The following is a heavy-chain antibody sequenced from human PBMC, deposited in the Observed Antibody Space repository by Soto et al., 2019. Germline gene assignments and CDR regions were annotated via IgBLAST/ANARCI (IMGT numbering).Heavy chain of an antibody. V-gene: IGHV4-34*01. CDR2: INHSGST. CDR1: GGSFSGYY. D-gene: IGHD1-7*01. J-gene: IGHJ6*02. CDR3: ARELELRYYGMDV. Sequence: SETLSLTCAVYGGSFSGYYWSWIRQPPGKGLEWIGEINHSGSTNYNPSLKSRVTISVDTSKNQFSLKLSSVTAADTAVYYCARELELRYYGMDVWGQGTTVTVYS.